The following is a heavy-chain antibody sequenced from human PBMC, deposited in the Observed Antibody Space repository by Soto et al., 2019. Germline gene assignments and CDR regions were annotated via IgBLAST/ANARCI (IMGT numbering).Heavy chain of an antibody. CDR3: ASERGQIDY. V-gene: IGHV3-33*01. CDR1: GFTFSSYG. CDR2: IWHDGSNQ. J-gene: IGHJ4*02. Sequence: QVQLVESGGGVVQPGRSLRLSCAASGFTFSSYGMQWVRQAPGKGLEWVAVIWHDGSNQYYADSVKGRFTVSRDNSKNTLYLQLNGVRVEDTAVYYCASERGQIDYWGQGTLVTVSS.